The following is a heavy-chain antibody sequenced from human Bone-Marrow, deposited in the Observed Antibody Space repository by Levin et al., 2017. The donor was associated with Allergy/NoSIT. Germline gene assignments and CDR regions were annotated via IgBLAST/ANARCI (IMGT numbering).Heavy chain of an antibody. D-gene: IGHD6-19*01. J-gene: IGHJ6*02. Sequence: SCAASGFTFSSYGMHWVRQAPGKGLEWVAVIWYDGSNKYYADSVKGRFTISRDNSKNTLYLQMNSLRAEDTAVYYCARDPGIAVAGTTPPGERADDYGMDVWGQGTTVTVSS. CDR2: IWYDGSNK. CDR1: GFTFSSYG. V-gene: IGHV3-33*01. CDR3: ARDPGIAVAGTTPPGERADDYGMDV.